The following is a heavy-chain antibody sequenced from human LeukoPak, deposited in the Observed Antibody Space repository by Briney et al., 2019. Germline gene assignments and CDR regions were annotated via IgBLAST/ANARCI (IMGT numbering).Heavy chain of an antibody. CDR1: GFTFSSYA. CDR3: AKVPGRKYDFWSGPGGADP. Sequence: PGGSLRLSCAASGFTFSSYAMSWVRQAPGKGLEWVSAISGSGGSTYYADSVKGRFTISRDNSKNTLYLQMNSLRAEDTAVYYCAKVPGRKYDFWSGPGGADPWGQGTLVTVSS. D-gene: IGHD3-3*01. J-gene: IGHJ5*02. CDR2: ISGSGGST. V-gene: IGHV3-23*01.